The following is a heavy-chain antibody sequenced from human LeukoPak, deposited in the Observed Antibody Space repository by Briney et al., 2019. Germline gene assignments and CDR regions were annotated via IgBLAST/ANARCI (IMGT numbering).Heavy chain of an antibody. V-gene: IGHV1-58*02. CDR2: VVVGSGNT. CDR3: AADTQTITFGGVIADYYYYYYMDV. Sequence: GASVKVSCKASGFTFTSSAMQWVRQARGQRLEWIGWVVVGSGNTNYAQKFQERVTITRDMSTSTAYMELSSLRSEDTAVYYCAADTQTITFGGVIADYYYYYYMDVWGKGTTVTVSS. J-gene: IGHJ6*03. CDR1: GFTFTSSA. D-gene: IGHD3-16*02.